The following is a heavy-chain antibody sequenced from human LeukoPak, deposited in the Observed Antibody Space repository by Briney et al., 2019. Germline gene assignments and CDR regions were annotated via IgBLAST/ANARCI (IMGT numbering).Heavy chain of an antibody. V-gene: IGHV1-2*02. D-gene: IGHD6-6*01. Sequence: VASVKVSCKASGYTLTAYYNHWMRQAPGHGLEWMGWIYPYSGDTHYAQNFQGRVTMTRDTSISTAYMELSSLKSDDTAVYYCARNRISGSSLDIWGQGTMLTVSS. J-gene: IGHJ3*02. CDR2: IYPYSGDT. CDR3: ARNRISGSSLDI. CDR1: GYTLTAYY.